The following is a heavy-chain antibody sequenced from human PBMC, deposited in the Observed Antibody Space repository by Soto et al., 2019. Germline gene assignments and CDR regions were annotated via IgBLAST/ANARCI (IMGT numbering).Heavy chain of an antibody. CDR3: ARELNYDILTGYYTPLWGMDV. J-gene: IGHJ6*02. Sequence: WGSLRLSCAASGFTFSSYAMHWVRQAPGKGLEWVAVISYDGSNKYYADSVKGRFTISRDNSKNTLYLQMNSLRAEDTAVYYCARELNYDILTGYYTPLWGMDVWGQGTTVTVSS. CDR2: ISYDGSNK. CDR1: GFTFSSYA. V-gene: IGHV3-30-3*01. D-gene: IGHD3-9*01.